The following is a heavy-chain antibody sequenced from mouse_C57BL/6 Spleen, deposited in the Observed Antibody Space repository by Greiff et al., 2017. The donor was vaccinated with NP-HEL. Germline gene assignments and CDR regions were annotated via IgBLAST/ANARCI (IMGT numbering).Heavy chain of an antibody. CDR2: IYPGDGDT. J-gene: IGHJ2*01. D-gene: IGHD2-10*02. Sequence: VQLQQSGAELVKPGASVKISCKASGYAFSSYWMNWVKQRPGKGLEWIGQIYPGDGDTNYNGKFKGKATLTADKSSSTAYMQRSSLTSEDSAGYSCARKEIGYGPAGYFDYWGQGTTLTVAS. CDR3: ARKEIGYGPAGYFDY. V-gene: IGHV1-80*01. CDR1: GYAFSSYW.